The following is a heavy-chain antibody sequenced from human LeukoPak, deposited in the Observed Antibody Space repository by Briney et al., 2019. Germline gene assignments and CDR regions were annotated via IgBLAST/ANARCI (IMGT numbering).Heavy chain of an antibody. Sequence: PSETLSLTCTVSGGSISSYYWSWIRQPAGKGLEWIGRIYTSGSTNYNPSLKSRVTMSVDTSKNQFSLKLSSVTAADTAVYYCARDKSYYYDSSGYYNYYYYMDVRGKGTTVTVSS. J-gene: IGHJ6*03. V-gene: IGHV4-4*07. CDR3: ARDKSYYYDSSGYYNYYYYMDV. D-gene: IGHD3-22*01. CDR2: IYTSGST. CDR1: GGSISSYY.